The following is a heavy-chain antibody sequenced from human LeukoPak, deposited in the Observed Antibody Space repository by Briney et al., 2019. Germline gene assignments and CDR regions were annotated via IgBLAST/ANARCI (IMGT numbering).Heavy chain of an antibody. CDR2: IYYSGST. V-gene: IGHV4-31*03. J-gene: IGHJ3*02. D-gene: IGHD3-9*01. Sequence: SETLSLTCTVSGGSISSGGYYWSWIRQHPGKGLEWMGYIYYSGSTYYNPSLKSRVTISVDTSKNQFSLKLSSVTAADTAVYYCARAARRYFDWSTGRGAFDIWGQGTMVTVSS. CDR3: ARAARRYFDWSTGRGAFDI. CDR1: GGSISSGGYY.